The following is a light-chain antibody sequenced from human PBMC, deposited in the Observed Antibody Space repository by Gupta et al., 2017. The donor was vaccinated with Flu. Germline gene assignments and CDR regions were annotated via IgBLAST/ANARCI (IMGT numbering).Light chain of an antibody. CDR1: QNIEDW. CDR3: QNYNYH. CDR2: KAS. J-gene: IGKJ4*01. Sequence: DFQMTQSPSTLSASVGDRVTITCRASQNIEDWLAWYQQKPGKAPQLLIYKASKLEGAVPSRFGGSGFGTEFTLTISSLQPDDPAIYYCQNYNYHFGGGTKVEIK. V-gene: IGKV1-5*03.